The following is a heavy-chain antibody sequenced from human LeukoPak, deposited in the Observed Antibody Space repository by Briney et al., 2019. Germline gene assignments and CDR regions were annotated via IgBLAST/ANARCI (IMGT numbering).Heavy chain of an antibody. V-gene: IGHV1-24*01. D-gene: IGHD4-23*01. CDR1: GFTFSSYA. Sequence: GGSLRLSCAASGFTFSSYAMTWVRQAPGKGLEWMGGFDPEDGETIYAQKFQGRVTMTEDTSTDTAYMELSSLRSEDTAVYYCATDEDYGGNAKVYWGQGTLVTVSS. J-gene: IGHJ4*02. CDR3: ATDEDYGGNAKVY. CDR2: FDPEDGET.